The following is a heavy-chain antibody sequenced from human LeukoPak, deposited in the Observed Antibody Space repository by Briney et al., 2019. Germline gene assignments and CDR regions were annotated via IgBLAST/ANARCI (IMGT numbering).Heavy chain of an antibody. CDR3: ARPGRTRYYDFSAQTSFEY. D-gene: IGHD3-3*01. Sequence: GGSLRLSCAASGFTFSSYSMNWVRQAPGKGLEGGSSISSSSSYIYYADSVKGRFTISRDNAKNSLYIQINSMRAEDTAVYYCARPGRTRYYDFSAQTSFEYWGQGTLVTVSS. CDR1: GFTFSSYS. J-gene: IGHJ4*02. V-gene: IGHV3-21*01. CDR2: ISSSSSYI.